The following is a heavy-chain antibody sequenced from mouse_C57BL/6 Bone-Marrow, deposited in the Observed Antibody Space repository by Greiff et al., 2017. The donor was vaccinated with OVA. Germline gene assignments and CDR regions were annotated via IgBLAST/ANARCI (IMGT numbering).Heavy chain of an antibody. CDR2: ISYDGSN. CDR1: GYSITSGYY. Sequence: VQLQQSGPGLVKPSQSLSLTCSVTGYSITSGYYWNWIRQFPGNKPEWMGYISYDGSNNYNPSLKNRISLTRDTSKNQFFLKLNSVTTEDTATYYCARDDYDWFAYWGQGTLVTVSA. J-gene: IGHJ3*01. CDR3: ARDDYDWFAY. V-gene: IGHV3-6*01. D-gene: IGHD2-4*01.